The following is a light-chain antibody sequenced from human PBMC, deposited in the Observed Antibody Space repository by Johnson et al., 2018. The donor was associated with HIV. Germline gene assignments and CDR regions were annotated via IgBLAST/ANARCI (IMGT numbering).Light chain of an antibody. CDR3: GTWDSSLRGFV. J-gene: IGLJ1*01. CDR1: SSNIGNFY. V-gene: IGLV1-51*02. Sequence: TQPPSVSAAPGQRVTISCSGSSSNIGNFYVSWYQQLPDTAPKLLIYKTNDRPSGIPDRFSVSKSGTSATLDITGLQTGDEADYYCGTWDSSLRGFVFGLSTKVTVL. CDR2: KTN.